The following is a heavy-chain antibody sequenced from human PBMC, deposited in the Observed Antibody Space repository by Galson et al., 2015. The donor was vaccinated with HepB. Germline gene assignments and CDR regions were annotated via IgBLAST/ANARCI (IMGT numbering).Heavy chain of an antibody. V-gene: IGHV1-18*04. CDR2: ISAYTGDT. Sequence: SVKVSCKASGYTFTNHYINWVRQAPGQGLEWMGWISAYTGDTNYAQNLQGRVTMTTDTSTSTAYMELRSLRSDDTAVYFCARDIAAAGVVFDSWGQGTLVTVSS. CDR3: ARDIAAAGVVFDS. CDR1: GYTFTNHY. D-gene: IGHD6-13*01. J-gene: IGHJ4*02.